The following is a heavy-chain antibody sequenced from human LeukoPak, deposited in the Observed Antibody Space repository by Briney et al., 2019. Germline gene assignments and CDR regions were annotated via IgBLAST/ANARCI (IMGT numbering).Heavy chain of an antibody. CDR3: ARQGVVGATPLSYFDY. CDR1: GGSISSSSYY. J-gene: IGHJ4*02. D-gene: IGHD1-26*01. Sequence: SETLSLTCTVSGGSISSSSYYWGWIRQPPGKGLEWIGSIYYSGSTYYNPSLKSRVTISVDTSKNQFSLKLSSVTAAVTAVYYCARQGVVGATPLSYFDYWGQGTLVTVSS. CDR2: IYYSGST. V-gene: IGHV4-39*01.